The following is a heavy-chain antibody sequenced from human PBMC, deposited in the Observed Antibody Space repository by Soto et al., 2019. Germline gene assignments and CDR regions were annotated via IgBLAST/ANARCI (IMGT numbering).Heavy chain of an antibody. CDR3: ARARSGDYAAV. CDR1: GGSVSSGDDY. Sequence: QVQLQESGPGLVKPSQTLSLTCTVFGGSVSSGDDYWSCIRQPPGKGLEWIGSAPYSGETHYTPSDKSRIALIVDTAMNQFSLRVRSVIDADTSVYYCARARSGDYAAVWGQGTLGTVS. CDR2: APYSGET. V-gene: IGHV4-30-4*01. D-gene: IGHD4-17*01. J-gene: IGHJ4*02.